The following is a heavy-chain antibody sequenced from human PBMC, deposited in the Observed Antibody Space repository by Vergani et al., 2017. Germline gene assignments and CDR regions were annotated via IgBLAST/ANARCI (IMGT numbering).Heavy chain of an antibody. D-gene: IGHD4-11*01. CDR2: IDHTGRP. V-gene: IGHV4-34*01. Sequence: QVQLQQWGGGLLKPSETLSLTCVVNGGSFTSYHWTWIRQSPGEGLEWVGDIDHTGRPDYNPSLKSRLTIPVDKSRNQFPLTLNSVTATDTAIYFCARVNTETNGHLYYYYYMDVWGQGTAVTVS. CDR1: GGSFTSYH. J-gene: IGHJ6*03. CDR3: ARVNTETNGHLYYYYYMDV.